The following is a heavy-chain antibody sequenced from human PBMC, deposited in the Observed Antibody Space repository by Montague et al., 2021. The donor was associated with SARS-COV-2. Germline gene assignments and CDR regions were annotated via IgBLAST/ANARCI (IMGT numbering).Heavy chain of an antibody. CDR2: NYLHGNA. CDR3: ARGRVTRAGFDY. J-gene: IGHJ4*02. CDR1: GYFIGTGYY. V-gene: IGHV4-38-2*02. D-gene: IGHD2-21*02. Sequence: SETLSLTCSVSGYFIGTGYYWGWTRQSPGKGLEWIGSNYLHGNAYYNPSLNSRVTISLHTSNNQFSLRLTSVTTSDTAVYYCARGRVTRAGFDYWGQGIRVIVSS.